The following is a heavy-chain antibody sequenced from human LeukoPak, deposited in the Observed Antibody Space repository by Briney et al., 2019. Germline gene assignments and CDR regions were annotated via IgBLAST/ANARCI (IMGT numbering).Heavy chain of an antibody. V-gene: IGHV3-33*01. Sequence: GGSLRLSCAASGFTFSGYGMHWVRQAPGKGLEWVAVLWYDGSNKYYADSVKGRFTISRDNSKNTLYLQMNSLRAEDTAVYYCARENARYYDSSGYYSAFDYWGQGTLVTVSS. CDR2: LWYDGSNK. CDR3: ARENARYYDSSGYYSAFDY. D-gene: IGHD3-22*01. J-gene: IGHJ4*02. CDR1: GFTFSGYG.